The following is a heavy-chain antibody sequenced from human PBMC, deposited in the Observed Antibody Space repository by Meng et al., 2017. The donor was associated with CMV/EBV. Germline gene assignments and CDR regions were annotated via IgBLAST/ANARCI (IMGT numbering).Heavy chain of an antibody. CDR2: LNWNSNHI. J-gene: IGHJ4*02. D-gene: IGHD3-22*01. CDR1: GFIFDDYS. V-gene: IGHV3-9*01. Sequence: SLKISCAVSGFIFDDYSMHWVRQAPGKGPEWLLSLNWNSNHIGQAESVKGRFAISRDNAQNSLYLQMNSLRVEDTAVYYCVKDGFSYQSSGGTFESWGQGTRVTVSS. CDR3: VKDGFSYQSSGGTFES.